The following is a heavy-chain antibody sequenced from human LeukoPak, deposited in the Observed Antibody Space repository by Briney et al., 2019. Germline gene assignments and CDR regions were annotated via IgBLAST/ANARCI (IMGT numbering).Heavy chain of an antibody. CDR1: GFTFSSYA. D-gene: IGHD3-22*01. J-gene: IGHJ4*02. Sequence: GGSLRLSCAASGFTFSSYAMSWVRQAPGKGLEWVSAISGSGGSTFYADSVKGRFTISRDNSKNTLYLQMNSLRAEDTAVYYCARATYYYDSSGYYVFYFDNWGQGTLVTVSS. CDR3: ARATYYYDSSGYYVFYFDN. V-gene: IGHV3-23*01. CDR2: ISGSGGST.